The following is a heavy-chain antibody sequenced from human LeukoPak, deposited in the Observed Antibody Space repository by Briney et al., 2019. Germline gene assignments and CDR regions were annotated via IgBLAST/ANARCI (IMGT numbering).Heavy chain of an antibody. J-gene: IGHJ4*02. CDR2: IYSGGDI. V-gene: IGHV3-53*01. D-gene: IGHD2-15*01. CDR3: AREGLRGDYFDY. CDR1: GFTVSNNY. Sequence: GGSLRLSCAASGFTVSNNYMSWVRQAPGRGLEWVSVIYSGGDIYYADSVKGRFTIFRDIFKNTLYLQMNSLRAEDTAVYYCAREGLRGDYFDYWGQGTLVTVSS.